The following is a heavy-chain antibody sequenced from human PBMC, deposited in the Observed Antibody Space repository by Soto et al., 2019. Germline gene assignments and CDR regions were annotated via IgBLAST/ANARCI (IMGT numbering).Heavy chain of an antibody. CDR2: ISAYNGNT. V-gene: IGHV1-18*01. Sequence: QVQLVQSGAEVRKPGASVKVSCKTSGYNFNSFGVSWVRQAPGQGLEWMGWISAYNGNTNYAQKVQGRVTMTTDTSTSTGYMDLRSLRSDDTAVYYCARASYYYGSGSYSEYWGQGTLVTVSS. CDR3: ARASYYYGSGSYSEY. CDR1: GYNFNSFG. J-gene: IGHJ4*02. D-gene: IGHD3-10*01.